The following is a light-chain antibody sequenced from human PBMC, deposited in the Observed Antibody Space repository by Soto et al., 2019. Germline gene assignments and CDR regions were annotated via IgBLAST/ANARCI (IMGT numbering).Light chain of an antibody. J-gene: IGKJ1*01. CDR1: QSISSW. CDR2: DAS. V-gene: IGKV1-5*01. CDR3: QQYNSYST. Sequence: DIQITQSPSPLSASVGDRGTITCRASQSISSWLAWYQQKPGKAPKLLIYDASSLESGVPSRFSGSGSGTEFTLTISSLQPDDFATYYCQQYNSYSTFGQGTKVDIK.